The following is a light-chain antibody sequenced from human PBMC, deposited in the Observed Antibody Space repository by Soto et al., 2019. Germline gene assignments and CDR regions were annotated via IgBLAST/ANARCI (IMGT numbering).Light chain of an antibody. CDR1: QSVSSY. CDR2: GAS. Sequence: IVLTQSPATLSLSPWERATLSCRASQSVSSYLAWYQQKPGLAPRLLIYGASTRATGIPARFSGSGSGTDFTLTISRLEPEDFAVYYCQQYGSSLGVTFGGGTKVDIK. J-gene: IGKJ4*01. V-gene: IGKV3-20*01. CDR3: QQYGSSLGVT.